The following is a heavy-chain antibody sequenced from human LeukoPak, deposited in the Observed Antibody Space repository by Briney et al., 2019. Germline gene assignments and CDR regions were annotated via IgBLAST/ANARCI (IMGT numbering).Heavy chain of an antibody. J-gene: IGHJ4*02. V-gene: IGHV3-33*01. CDR1: GFTFSNYG. Sequence: PGGSLRLSCAASGFTFSNYGMHWVRLAPGKGLEWVAAIWYDASNKYYADSVKGRFTLSRDNTKNMLYLQMDSLRAEDTAVYYCARNGGNYFLDYWGQGNLVTISS. CDR2: IWYDASNK. D-gene: IGHD2/OR15-2a*01. CDR3: ARNGGNYFLDY.